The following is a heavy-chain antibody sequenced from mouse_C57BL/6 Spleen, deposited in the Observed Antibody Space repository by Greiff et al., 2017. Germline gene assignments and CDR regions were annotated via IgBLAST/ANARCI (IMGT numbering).Heavy chain of an antibody. J-gene: IGHJ2*01. CDR1: GFTFSSYA. D-gene: IGHD1-1*01. Sequence: EVKLVESGEGLVKPGGSLKLSCAASGFTFSSYAMSWVRQTPEKRLEWVAYISSGGDYIYYADTVKGRFTISRDNARNTLYLQMSSLKSEDTAMYYCTRRDYSSSLDYWGQGTTLTVSS. CDR2: ISSGGDYI. V-gene: IGHV5S21*01. CDR3: TRRDYSSSLDY.